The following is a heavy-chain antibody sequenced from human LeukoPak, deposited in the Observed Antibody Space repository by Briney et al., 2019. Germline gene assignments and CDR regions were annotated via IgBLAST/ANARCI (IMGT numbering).Heavy chain of an antibody. V-gene: IGHV3-23*01. J-gene: IGHJ6*02. CDR3: AKLGSGSYPYYYYYGMDV. Sequence: GGSLRLSCAASGFTFSSYAMSWVRQAPGKGLEWVSAISGSGDSTYYADAVKGRFTISRDNSKQPLYLQMNSLRAEDTAVYYCAKLGSGSYPYYYYYGMDVWGQGTTVTVSS. D-gene: IGHD1-26*01. CDR2: ISGSGDST. CDR1: GFTFSSYA.